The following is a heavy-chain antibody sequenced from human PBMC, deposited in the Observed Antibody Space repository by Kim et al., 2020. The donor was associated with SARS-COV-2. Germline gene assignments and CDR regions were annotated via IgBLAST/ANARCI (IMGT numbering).Heavy chain of an antibody. CDR1: GASINSGDYY. D-gene: IGHD3-10*01. CDR2: IYYSGSA. V-gene: IGHV4-30-4*01. CDR3: ARRSASGRLARYVGWFDP. Sequence: SETLSLTCTVSGASINSGDYYWSWIRQPPGKGLEYIGYIYYSGSAYYNPSLKSRVTISVDTSKNQFSLNLTSVTAADTAVYYCARRSASGRLARYVGWFDPLGQGTLVTVSS. J-gene: IGHJ5*02.